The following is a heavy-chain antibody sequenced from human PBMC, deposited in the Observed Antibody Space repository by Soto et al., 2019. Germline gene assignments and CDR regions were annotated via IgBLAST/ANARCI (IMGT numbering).Heavy chain of an antibody. J-gene: IGHJ4*02. V-gene: IGHV1-69*13. D-gene: IGHD1-7*01. Sequence: ASVKVSCKASGGTFSSYAISWVRQAPGQGLEWMGGIIPIFGTANYAQKFQGRVTITADESTSTAYMELSSLRSEDTAVYYCARDPSITGTTSDYFDYWGQGTLVTVSS. CDR3: ARDPSITGTTSDYFDY. CDR1: GGTFSSYA. CDR2: IIPIFGTA.